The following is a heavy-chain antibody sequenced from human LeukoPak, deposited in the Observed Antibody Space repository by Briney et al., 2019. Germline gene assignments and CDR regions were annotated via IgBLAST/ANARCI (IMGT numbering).Heavy chain of an antibody. D-gene: IGHD6-13*01. J-gene: IGHJ4*02. Sequence: GGSLRLSCAASGFTFSSYSMNWVRQAPGKGLEWVSSISSSSSYIYYADSVKGRFTISRDNAKNSLYLQMNSLGAEDTAVYYCARVIAAAEEGDGWGQGTLVTVSS. CDR2: ISSSSSYI. CDR3: ARVIAAAEEGDG. V-gene: IGHV3-21*01. CDR1: GFTFSSYS.